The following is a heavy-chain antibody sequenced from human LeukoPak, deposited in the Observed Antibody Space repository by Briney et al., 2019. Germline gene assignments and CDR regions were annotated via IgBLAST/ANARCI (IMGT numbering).Heavy chain of an antibody. D-gene: IGHD2-2*01. Sequence: ASVKVSSKASGYNFPSYGINWVRQAPGQGLEWMGWIRPHTGETNSAQRFQDRVTMTTDTSTTTAYMELRSLRFDDTAVYYCARDRGGKGSAIFYWGQGSLVTASS. CDR1: GYNFPSYG. CDR2: IRPHTGET. CDR3: ARDRGGKGSAIFY. V-gene: IGHV1-18*01. J-gene: IGHJ4*02.